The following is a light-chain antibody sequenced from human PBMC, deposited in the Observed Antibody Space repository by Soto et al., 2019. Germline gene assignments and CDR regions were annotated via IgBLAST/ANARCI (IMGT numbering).Light chain of an antibody. CDR2: DAS. CDR1: QDISNY. CDR3: QQYENPLLT. V-gene: IGKV1-33*01. J-gene: IGKJ4*01. Sequence: DIQMTQSPSSLSASVGDRVTITCQASQDISNYLNGYQQKPGKAPKLLIYDASNLETGVPSRLSGSVSGTDFTFPISGLQPEDTATYYCQQYENPLLTVGGGTKVEIK.